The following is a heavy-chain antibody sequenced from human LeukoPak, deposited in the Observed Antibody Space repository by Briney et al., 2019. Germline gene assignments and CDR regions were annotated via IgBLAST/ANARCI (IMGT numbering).Heavy chain of an antibody. CDR3: ARDPIAAAVYGMDV. Sequence: ASVKVSCKASGYTFTGYHMHWVRQAPGQGLEWMGWINPNSGGTNYVQKFQGRVTMTRDTSISTAYMELSRLRSDDTAVYYCARDPIAAAVYGMDVWGQGTTVTVSS. V-gene: IGHV1-2*02. J-gene: IGHJ6*02. CDR2: INPNSGGT. D-gene: IGHD6-13*01. CDR1: GYTFTGYH.